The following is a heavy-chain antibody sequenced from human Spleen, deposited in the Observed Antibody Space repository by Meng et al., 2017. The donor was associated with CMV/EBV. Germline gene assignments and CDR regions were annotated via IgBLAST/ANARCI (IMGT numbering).Heavy chain of an antibody. D-gene: IGHD6-13*01. CDR1: GGSIRSSSYY. Sequence: SETLSLTCTVSGGSIRSSSYYWGWIRQPPGKGLEWIGSIYYSGSTYYNPSLKSRVTISVDTSKNHFSLNLSPVTAADTAAYYCARHLGIASSPFDYWGQGTLVTVSS. J-gene: IGHJ4*02. CDR3: ARHLGIASSPFDY. V-gene: IGHV4-39*01. CDR2: IYYSGST.